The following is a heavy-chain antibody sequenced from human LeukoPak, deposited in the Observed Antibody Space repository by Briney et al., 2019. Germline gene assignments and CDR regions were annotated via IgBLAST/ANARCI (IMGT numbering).Heavy chain of an antibody. Sequence: ASVKVSCKASGYTFTSYYMHWVRQAPGQGLEWMGIINPSGGSTSYAQKFQGRVTMTRDTSTSTVYMELSSLRPEDTAVYYCARDGGSDAFDIWGQGTMVTVSS. J-gene: IGHJ3*02. CDR3: ARDGGSDAFDI. V-gene: IGHV1-46*01. CDR1: GYTFTSYY. CDR2: INPSGGST.